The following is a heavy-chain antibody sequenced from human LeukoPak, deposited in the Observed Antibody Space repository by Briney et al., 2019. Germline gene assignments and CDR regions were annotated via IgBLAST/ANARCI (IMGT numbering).Heavy chain of an antibody. CDR1: GFTFGDYA. Sequence: PGGSLRLSCTASGFTFGDYAMSWVRQAPGKGLEWVGFIRSKAYGGTTEYAASVKGRFTISRDDSKSIAYLQMNSLKTEDTAVYYCTRRRVFGFDYWGQGTLVTVSS. CDR2: IRSKAYGGTT. J-gene: IGHJ4*02. V-gene: IGHV3-49*04. CDR3: TRRRVFGFDY. D-gene: IGHD6-13*01.